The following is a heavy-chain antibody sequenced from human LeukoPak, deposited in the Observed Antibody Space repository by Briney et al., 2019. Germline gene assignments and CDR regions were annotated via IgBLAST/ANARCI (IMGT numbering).Heavy chain of an antibody. D-gene: IGHD1-26*01. Sequence: SETLSLTCTVSSGSVSSTIYYWGWICQPPGKGLEWIGSIYNSGSTYYNPALKSRVTMSVDTSKNQFSLKLTSVTAADTAVYYCAMGGNYGIDYWGQGTLITVSS. CDR3: AMGGNYGIDY. J-gene: IGHJ4*02. CDR1: SGSVSSTIYY. V-gene: IGHV4-39*01. CDR2: IYNSGST.